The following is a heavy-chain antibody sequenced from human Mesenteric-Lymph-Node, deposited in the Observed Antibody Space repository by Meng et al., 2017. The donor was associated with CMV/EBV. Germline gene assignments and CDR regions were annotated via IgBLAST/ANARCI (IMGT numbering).Heavy chain of an antibody. D-gene: IGHD3-3*01. V-gene: IGHV3-30*04. CDR1: GFTFSSYA. CDR2: ISYDGSNK. Sequence: GESLKISCAASGFTFSSYAMHWVRQAPGKGLEWVAVISYDGSNKYYADSVKGRFTISRDNSKNTLYLQMNSLRAEDTAVYYCARSRPYYDYWSGYPGDHYYGMDVWGHGTTVTVSS. CDR3: ARSRPYYDYWSGYPGDHYYGMDV. J-gene: IGHJ6*02.